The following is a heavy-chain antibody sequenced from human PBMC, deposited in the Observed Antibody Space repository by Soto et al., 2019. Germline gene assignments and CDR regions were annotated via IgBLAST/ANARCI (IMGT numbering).Heavy chain of an antibody. J-gene: IGHJ3*02. Sequence: PGGSLRLSCAASGFTVSSNYMSWVRQAPGKGLEWVSVIYSGGSTYYADSVKGRFTISRDNSKNTLYLQMNSLRAEDTAVYYRARGFWQQLVNDAFDIWGQGTMVTVSS. D-gene: IGHD6-13*01. V-gene: IGHV3-53*01. CDR1: GFTVSSNY. CDR3: ARGFWQQLVNDAFDI. CDR2: IYSGGST.